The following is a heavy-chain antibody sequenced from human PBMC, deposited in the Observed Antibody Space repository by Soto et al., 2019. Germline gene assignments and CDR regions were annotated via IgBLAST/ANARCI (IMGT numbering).Heavy chain of an antibody. V-gene: IGHV5-51*01. Sequence: GESWKVSCKGSGYSFTTNWIGWVRQMPGKGLEWMGVIYPGDSDTRYSPSFQGQVAISADKSINTAYLQWSSLKASDTAMYYCARHPGVAEDGTDWGQGTVGTVSS. D-gene: IGHD6-13*01. CDR3: ARHPGVAEDGTD. CDR1: GYSFTTNW. CDR2: IYPGDSDT. J-gene: IGHJ1*01.